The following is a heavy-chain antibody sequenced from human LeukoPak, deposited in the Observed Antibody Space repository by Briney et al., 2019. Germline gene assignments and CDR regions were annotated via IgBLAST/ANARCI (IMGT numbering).Heavy chain of an antibody. CDR2: IRGSGDST. D-gene: IGHD3-22*01. CDR1: GGSFSGYY. Sequence: ETLSLTCAVYGGSFSGYYWSWIRQSPGKGLEWVSGIRGSGDSTTYADSVKGRFTVSRDNTKNTLYLQMSSLRAEDTAVYYCAKGHYDGGPYYYFDYWGQGTLVTVSS. J-gene: IGHJ4*02. CDR3: AKGHYDGGPYYYFDY. V-gene: IGHV3-23*01.